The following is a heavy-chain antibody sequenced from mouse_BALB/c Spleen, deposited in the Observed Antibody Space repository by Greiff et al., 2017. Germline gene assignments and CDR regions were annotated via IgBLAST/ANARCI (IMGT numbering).Heavy chain of an antibody. CDR2: ISSGGSYT. CDR1: GFTFSSYT. J-gene: IGHJ4*01. V-gene: IGHV5-6-4*01. CDR3: TRKSSMDY. Sequence: EVQLVESGGGLVKPGGSLKLSCAASGFTFSSYTMSWVRQTPEKRLEWVATISSGGSYTYYPDSVKGRFTISRDNAKNTLYLQMSSLKSEDTAMYYCTRKSSMDYWGQGTSVTVSS.